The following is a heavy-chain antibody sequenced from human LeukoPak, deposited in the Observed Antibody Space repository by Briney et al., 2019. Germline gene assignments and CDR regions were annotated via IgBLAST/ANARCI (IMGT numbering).Heavy chain of an antibody. V-gene: IGHV1-69*13. CDR2: IIPIFGTA. CDR1: GGTFSSYA. CDR3: ASLEDIVVVPAANYYYYGMDV. D-gene: IGHD2-2*01. J-gene: IGHJ6*02. Sequence: GASVKVSCKASGGTFSSYAISWVRQAPGQGLEWMGGIIPIFGTANYAQKFQGRVTITADESTSTAYMELSSLRSEDTAVYYCASLEDIVVVPAANYYYYGMDVWGQGTTVTVSS.